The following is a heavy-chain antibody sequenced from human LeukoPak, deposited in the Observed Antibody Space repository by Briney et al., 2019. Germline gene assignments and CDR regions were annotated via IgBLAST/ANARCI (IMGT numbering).Heavy chain of an antibody. Sequence: GGSLRLSCAASGFTFISYAMSWVRQAPGKGLEWVSSISGSGGRTSYADSVQGRFTISRDNSKNTLYLEQNSLRAEDAAVYFCAMAVIGSGWTLDYWGQGTLVTVS. J-gene: IGHJ4*02. D-gene: IGHD6-19*01. CDR2: ISGSGGRT. CDR1: GFTFISYA. V-gene: IGHV3-23*01. CDR3: AMAVIGSGWTLDY.